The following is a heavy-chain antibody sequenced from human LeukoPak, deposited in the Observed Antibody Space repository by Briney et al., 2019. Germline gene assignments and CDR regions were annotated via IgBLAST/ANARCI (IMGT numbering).Heavy chain of an antibody. J-gene: IGHJ4*02. Sequence: NPSETLSLTCGVYGESFSGYYFTWTRQPPGKGLEWIGEIHHSGSTSYKPSLESRVTISLDASKNQISLRLRSVTAADTAVYYCARGQVAGNYFEYWGQGTLVTVSS. D-gene: IGHD6-19*01. CDR2: IHHSGST. CDR1: GESFSGYY. V-gene: IGHV4-34*01. CDR3: ARGQVAGNYFEY.